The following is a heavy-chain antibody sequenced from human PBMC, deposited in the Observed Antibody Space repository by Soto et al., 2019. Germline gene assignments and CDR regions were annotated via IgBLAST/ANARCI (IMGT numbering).Heavy chain of an antibody. V-gene: IGHV3-23*01. CDR2: ITGGGDST. CDR1: GFTFTSYT. D-gene: IGHD2-15*01. J-gene: IGHJ4*02. Sequence: GGSLRLSCAASGFTFTSYTMNWVRQAPGKGLEWVSGITGGGDSTFYADSVKGRFTISRDNSENRLYLQMNSLRAEDTAVYYCATGYCSGVGCRKDYWGQGTLVTVSS. CDR3: ATGYCSGVGCRKDY.